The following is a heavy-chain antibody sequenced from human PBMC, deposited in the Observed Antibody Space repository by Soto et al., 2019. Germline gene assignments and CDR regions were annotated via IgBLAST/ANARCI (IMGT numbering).Heavy chain of an antibody. V-gene: IGHV3-64*01. D-gene: IGHD3-9*01. Sequence: GGSLRLSCAASGFTFSSYAMHWVRQAPGKGLEYVSAISSNGGSTYYANSVKGRFTISRDNSKNTLYLQMGSLRAEDMAVYYCARDRYPIPFDYSDQRTLVTGSS. J-gene: IGHJ4*02. CDR2: ISSNGGST. CDR3: ARDRYPIPFDY. CDR1: GFTFSSYA.